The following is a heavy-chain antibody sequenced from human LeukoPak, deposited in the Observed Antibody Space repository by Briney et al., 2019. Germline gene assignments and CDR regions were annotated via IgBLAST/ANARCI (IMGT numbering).Heavy chain of an antibody. CDR2: INPNSGGT. CDR1: GYTFTDCH. J-gene: IGHJ4*02. D-gene: IGHD3-10*01. V-gene: IGHV1-2*02. CDR3: ARGPYGSENYYDY. Sequence: ASVKVSCKAPGYTFTDCHVHWVRQAPGQGLEWMGWINPNSGGTNYAQKFQGRVTMTRDTSISTAYMELSRLRSDDTAVYYCARGPYGSENYYDYWGQGTLATVSS.